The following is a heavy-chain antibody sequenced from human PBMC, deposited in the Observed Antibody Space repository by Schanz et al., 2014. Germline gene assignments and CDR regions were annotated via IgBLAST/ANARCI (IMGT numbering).Heavy chain of an antibody. V-gene: IGHV1-18*01. CDR3: ARVHIATYHYNSPGAFDI. CDR2: INAHTGNT. J-gene: IGHJ3*02. Sequence: QVQLVQSGAEVKKPGVSVKVSCKASGYIFGSHGMTWVRQAPGQGPELMGWINAHTGNTQYAQKCQGRVNMPRDTVTTTVHLELTRLRTDDTAIYYCARVHIATYHYNSPGAFDIWGQGTRVTVSS. CDR1: GYIFGSHG. D-gene: IGHD3-10*01.